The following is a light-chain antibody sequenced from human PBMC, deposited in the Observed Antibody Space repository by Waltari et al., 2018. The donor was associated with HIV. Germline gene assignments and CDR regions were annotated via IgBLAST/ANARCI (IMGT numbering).Light chain of an antibody. V-gene: IGLV2-23*02. CDR3: CSYAGSSTFV. Sequence: QSALTQPASVSGSPGQSITISCTGTSSDVGNYNYVSWYQLHPGKAPKLMIYDVTKRPSGISDRFSGSKSGNTASLTISGLQAEDEADYYCCSYAGSSTFVFGTGTKVTVL. CDR2: DVT. CDR1: SSDVGNYNY. J-gene: IGLJ1*01.